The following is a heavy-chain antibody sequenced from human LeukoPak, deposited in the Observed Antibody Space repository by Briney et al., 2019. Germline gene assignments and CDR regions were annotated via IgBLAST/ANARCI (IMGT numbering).Heavy chain of an antibody. Sequence: SETLSLTCTVSSASISTYYWSWIRQSAVKGLEWLGRIYATETDFNPSLKSRLTMSIDTSKNQLSLRLRSVTAADTGVYYCARHQGWLQWEYWGQGTLVTVSS. CDR3: ARHQGWLQWEY. J-gene: IGHJ4*02. V-gene: IGHV4-4*07. CDR1: SASISTYY. D-gene: IGHD5-24*01. CDR2: IYATET.